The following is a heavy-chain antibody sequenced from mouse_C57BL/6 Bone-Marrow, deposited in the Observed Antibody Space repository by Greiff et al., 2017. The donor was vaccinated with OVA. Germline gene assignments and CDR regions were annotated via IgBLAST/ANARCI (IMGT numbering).Heavy chain of an antibody. CDR1: GFTFSDYY. Sequence: EVQRVESGGGLVQPGGSLKLSCAASGFTFSDYYMYWVRQTPEKRLEWVAYISNGGGSTYYPDTVKGRFTISRDNAKNTLYLQMSRLKSEDTAMYYCARRGGGAMDYWGQGTSVTVSS. J-gene: IGHJ4*01. CDR3: ARRGGGAMDY. V-gene: IGHV5-12*01. CDR2: ISNGGGST.